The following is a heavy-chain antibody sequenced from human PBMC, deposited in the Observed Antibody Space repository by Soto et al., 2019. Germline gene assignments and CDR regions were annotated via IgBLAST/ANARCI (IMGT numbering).Heavy chain of an antibody. D-gene: IGHD5-12*01. J-gene: IGHJ4*02. CDR3: AREGNLGRWLQPLDF. CDR1: GGSISTYY. V-gene: IGHV4-59*01. Sequence: PSETLSLTCTVSGGSISTYYWSWVRQPPGKGLEWIGYIYYSGNTKYNPSLKSRVSMSVDTSKNQFSLRLISVTAADTAKYFCAREGNLGRWLQPLDFWGQGTLVTVSS. CDR2: IYYSGNT.